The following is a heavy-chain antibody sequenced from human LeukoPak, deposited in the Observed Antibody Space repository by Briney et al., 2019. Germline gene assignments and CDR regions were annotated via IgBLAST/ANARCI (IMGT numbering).Heavy chain of an antibody. Sequence: GGSLRLSCAASGFTFSNYVMRWVRQAPGKGLEGVSGISASGDSTDYADSVKGRFTISRDNYKNTLYLQMNSLRAEDTAVYYCARTMRPILTGYYSLDYWGQGTLVTVSS. CDR1: GFTFSNYV. J-gene: IGHJ4*02. CDR3: ARTMRPILTGYYSLDY. D-gene: IGHD3-9*01. CDR2: ISASGDST. V-gene: IGHV3-23*01.